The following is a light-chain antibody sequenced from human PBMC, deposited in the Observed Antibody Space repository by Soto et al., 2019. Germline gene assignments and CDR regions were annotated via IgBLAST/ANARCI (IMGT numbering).Light chain of an antibody. V-gene: IGLV2-14*01. CDR3: TSYTSSSTWV. CDR1: SSDIAGYNY. Sequence: QSALTQPASVSGSPGQSITISCTGTSSDIAGYNYVSWYQQHPGKVPKLMIYEVTNRPSGVSNRFSGSKSGNTASLTISGLQAEDEADYYCTSYTSSSTWVFGGGTKLTVL. J-gene: IGLJ3*02. CDR2: EVT.